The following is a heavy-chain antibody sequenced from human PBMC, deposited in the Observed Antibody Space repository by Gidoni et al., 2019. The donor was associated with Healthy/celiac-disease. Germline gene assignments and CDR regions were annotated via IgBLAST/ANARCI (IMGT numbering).Heavy chain of an antibody. CDR2: ISSSSSTI. Sequence: EVQLVESGGGLVQPGGSLRLSCAASGFTFSSYSMNWVRQAPGKGLEWVSYISSSSSTIYYADSVKGRFTISRDNAKNSLYLQMYSLRDEDTAVYYCARDPHSYYYDSSGSKGDYWGQGTLVTVSS. V-gene: IGHV3-48*02. D-gene: IGHD3-22*01. J-gene: IGHJ4*02. CDR3: ARDPHSYYYDSSGSKGDY. CDR1: GFTFSSYS.